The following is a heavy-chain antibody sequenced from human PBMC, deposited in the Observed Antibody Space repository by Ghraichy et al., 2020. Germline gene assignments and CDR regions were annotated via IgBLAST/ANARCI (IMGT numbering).Heavy chain of an antibody. V-gene: IGHV4-34*01. CDR2: INHSGST. CDR3: ARGLRWLST. D-gene: IGHD3-9*01. J-gene: IGHJ6*02. Sequence: SETLSLTCAVYGGSFSGYYWSWIRQPPGKGLEWIGEINHSGSTNYNPSLKSRVTILVDTSKNQFSLKLSSVTAADTAVYYCARGLRWLSTWGQGTTVTVSS. CDR1: GGSFSGYY.